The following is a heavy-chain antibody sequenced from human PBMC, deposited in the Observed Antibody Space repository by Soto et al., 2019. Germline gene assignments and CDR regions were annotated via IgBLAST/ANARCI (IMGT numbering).Heavy chain of an antibody. V-gene: IGHV3-23*01. J-gene: IGHJ4*02. CDR3: SKDLGDYFLNFDY. CDR1: GFTFSNYA. Sequence: EVQLLESGGGLVQPGGSLRLSCAASGFTFSNYAMSWVRQAPGKGLEWVSALSGSGGSTYYADSVKGRFTISRDNSKNTLYLQMNSLRAEDTAVYYCSKDLGDYFLNFDYWGQGTLVTVSS. D-gene: IGHD4-17*01. CDR2: LSGSGGST.